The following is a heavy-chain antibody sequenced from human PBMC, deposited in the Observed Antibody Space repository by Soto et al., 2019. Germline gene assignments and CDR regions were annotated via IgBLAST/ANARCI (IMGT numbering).Heavy chain of an antibody. D-gene: IGHD3-10*01. J-gene: IGHJ5*02. CDR2: IIPILGIA. CDR1: GGTFSSYT. V-gene: IGHV1-69*02. CDR3: AVYGSGSYYTNWFDP. Sequence: ASVKVSCKASGGTFSSYTISWVRQAPGQGLEWMGRIIPILGIANYAQKFQGRVTITADKSTSTAYMELSSPRSEDTAVYYCAVYGSGSYYTNWFDPWGQGTLVTVSS.